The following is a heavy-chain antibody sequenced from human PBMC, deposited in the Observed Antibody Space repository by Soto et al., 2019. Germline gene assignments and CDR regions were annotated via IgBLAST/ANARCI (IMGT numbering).Heavy chain of an antibody. J-gene: IGHJ4*02. V-gene: IGHV3-23*01. CDR1: GFTFSNYA. CDR3: AKAYFVWSSEQPYYFDY. CDR2: ISGSGGRS. D-gene: IGHD3-16*01. Sequence: EVQLLDSGGGLVQPGGSLRLSCAASGFTFSNYAMTWVRQGPGKGLEWVSGISGSGGRSYYADSVKGRFNISRDNSKSTLYLKMNSLRAEDTAVYYCAKAYFVWSSEQPYYFDYWGQGTLVTVCS.